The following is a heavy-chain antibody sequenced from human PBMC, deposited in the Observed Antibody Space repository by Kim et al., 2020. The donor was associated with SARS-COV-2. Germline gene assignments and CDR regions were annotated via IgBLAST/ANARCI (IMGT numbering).Heavy chain of an antibody. CDR3: ARTRGGVSEPHFDY. Sequence: SDSVKGRLTVSRDNAKNSRYVQVNSLRDEDTALYYWARTRGGVSEPHFDYWGQGTLVTVSS. D-gene: IGHD3-16*01. J-gene: IGHJ4*02. V-gene: IGHV3-9*01.